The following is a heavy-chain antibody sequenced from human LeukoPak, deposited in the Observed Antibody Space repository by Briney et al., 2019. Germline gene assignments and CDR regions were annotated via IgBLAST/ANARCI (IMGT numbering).Heavy chain of an antibody. CDR2: MNPNSGNT. CDR3: ARGNPTEIDY. CDR1: GGTFSSYA. J-gene: IGHJ4*02. Sequence: ASVKVSCKASGGTFSSYAISWVRQATGQGLEWMGWMNPNSGNTGYAQKFQGRVTMTRNTSISTAYMELSSLRSEDTAVYYCARGNPTEIDYWGQGTLVTVSS. V-gene: IGHV1-8*02.